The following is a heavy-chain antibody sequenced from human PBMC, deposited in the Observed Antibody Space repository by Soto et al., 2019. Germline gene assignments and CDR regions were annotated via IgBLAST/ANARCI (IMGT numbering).Heavy chain of an antibody. J-gene: IGHJ6*02. Sequence: LSLTCTVSGDSISSSSYYWGWIRQPPGKGLEWIGSIYYSGSTYYNPSLKSRVTISVDTPKNQFSLKLSSVTAADTAVYYCARLGAFYSSSWNYYYYGMDVWGQGTTVTVSS. CDR2: IYYSGST. V-gene: IGHV4-39*01. CDR1: GDSISSSSYY. D-gene: IGHD6-13*01. CDR3: ARLGAFYSSSWNYYYYGMDV.